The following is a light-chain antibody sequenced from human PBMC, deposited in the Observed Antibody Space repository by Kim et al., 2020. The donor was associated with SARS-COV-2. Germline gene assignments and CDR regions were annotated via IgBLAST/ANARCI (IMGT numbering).Light chain of an antibody. CDR1: SLRSYY. CDR3: NSRDSSGNRV. J-gene: IGLJ3*02. CDR2: GKN. Sequence: SSELTQDPAVSVALGQTVRITCQGDSLRSYYASWYQQKPGQAPVLVIYGKNNRPSGIPDRFSGSSSGTASLTITGAQAEDEADYYCNSRDSSGNRVFGGG. V-gene: IGLV3-19*01.